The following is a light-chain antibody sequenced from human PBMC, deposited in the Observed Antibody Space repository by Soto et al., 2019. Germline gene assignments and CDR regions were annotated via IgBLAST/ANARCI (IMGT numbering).Light chain of an antibody. Sequence: DIQMTQSPSTLSVSVGDRVTITRRGSQNISNWLAWYQQKPGKAHKLMIYAASSLQSGVPSRFSGSGSGTDLTLTISSLQPEDLATYYCQQSYSTPTWTFGQGTKV. V-gene: IGKV1-39*01. J-gene: IGKJ1*01. CDR2: AAS. CDR1: QNISNW. CDR3: QQSYSTPTWT.